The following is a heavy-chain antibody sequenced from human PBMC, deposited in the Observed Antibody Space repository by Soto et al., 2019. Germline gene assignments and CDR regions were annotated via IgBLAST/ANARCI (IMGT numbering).Heavy chain of an antibody. CDR3: ARDQLWAMDV. J-gene: IGHJ6*02. CDR1: GDSISSGYY. CDR2: IYHSGTT. D-gene: IGHD5-18*01. V-gene: IGHV4-38-2*02. Sequence: PSETLSLTCAVSGDSISSGYYWAWIRQPPGKGLEWIGSIYHSGTTYYNPSLKSRVTISVDTSKNQFSLKLSSVTAADTAVYYCARDQLWAMDVWGQGTTVTSP.